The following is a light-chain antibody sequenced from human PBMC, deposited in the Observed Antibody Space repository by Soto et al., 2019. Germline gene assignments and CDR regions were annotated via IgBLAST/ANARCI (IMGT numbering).Light chain of an antibody. CDR2: WAS. CDR3: QQYYTTPQA. V-gene: IGKV4-1*01. Sequence: DIVMTQSPDSLAVSLGERATIDCKSSQSLLYGGNDRNYLAWYQQKPGQSPKLLIYWASTREARVPDRFTGSGSETHFTLTISSLQADDVAVYYGQQYYTTPQAFGQGTKLQIK. J-gene: IGKJ2*01. CDR1: QSLLYGGNDRNY.